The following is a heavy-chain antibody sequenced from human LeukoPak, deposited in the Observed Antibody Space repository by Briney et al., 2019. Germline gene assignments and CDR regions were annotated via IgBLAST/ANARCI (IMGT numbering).Heavy chain of an antibody. CDR2: ISSDSGAR. CDR3: ARATPPGFDP. CDR1: GLTFSTYS. V-gene: IGHV3-48*01. Sequence: GGSLRLSCGASGLTFSTYSRNWVRQAPGKGLEWVSYISSDSGARYYADSVKGRFTISRDNAKNSLYLQMNSLRAEDTAVYYCARATPPGFDPWGQGTLVTVSS. J-gene: IGHJ5*02. D-gene: IGHD2-15*01.